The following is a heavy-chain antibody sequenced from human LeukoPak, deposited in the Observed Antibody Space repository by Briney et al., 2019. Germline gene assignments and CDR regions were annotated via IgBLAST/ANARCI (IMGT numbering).Heavy chain of an antibody. J-gene: IGHJ4*02. Sequence: GASVKVSCKASGGTFSSYAISWVRQAPGQGLEWMGGIIPIFGTANYAQKFQGRVTITTDESTSTAYMGLSSLRSEDTAVYYCARANYYDSSGLFGFDYWGQGTLVTVSS. CDR3: ARANYYDSSGLFGFDY. CDR2: IIPIFGTA. V-gene: IGHV1-69*05. D-gene: IGHD3-22*01. CDR1: GGTFSSYA.